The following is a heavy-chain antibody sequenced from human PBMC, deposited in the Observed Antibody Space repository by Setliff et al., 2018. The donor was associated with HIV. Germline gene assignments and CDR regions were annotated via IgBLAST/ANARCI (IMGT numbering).Heavy chain of an antibody. CDR2: IFLGGTT. J-gene: IGHJ4*02. CDR3: TRARLYYNFWSGYPYYFDH. D-gene: IGHD3-3*01. CDR1: GFTFSNFW. V-gene: IGHV3-53*01. Sequence: PGGSLRLSCAASGFTFSNFWMAWVRQAPGRGLEWVSVIFLGGTTYFADSVKDRFTISRDTSKNTLSLQMNRLRAEDTAVYYCTRARLYYNFWSGYPYYFDHWGRGTLVTVSS.